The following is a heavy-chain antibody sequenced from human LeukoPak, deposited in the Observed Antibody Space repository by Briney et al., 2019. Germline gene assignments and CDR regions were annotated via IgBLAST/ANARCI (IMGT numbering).Heavy chain of an antibody. Sequence: GGSLRLSCAASGFTFSSYAMHWVRQAPGKGLEWVAVISYDGSNKYYADSVKGRFTISRDNSKNTLYLQMNSLRAEDTAVYYCARVGGDSDGYYFDYWGQGTLVTVSS. CDR1: GFTFSSYA. D-gene: IGHD2-21*02. CDR3: ARVGGDSDGYYFDY. V-gene: IGHV3-30-3*01. J-gene: IGHJ4*02. CDR2: ISYDGSNK.